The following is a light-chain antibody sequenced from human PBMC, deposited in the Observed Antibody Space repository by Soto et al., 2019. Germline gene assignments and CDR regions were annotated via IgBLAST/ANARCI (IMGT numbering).Light chain of an antibody. J-gene: IGLJ1*01. V-gene: IGLV2-14*01. CDR1: SSDVGGYNS. CDR2: DVS. Sequence: QSVLTQPASVSGSPGQSITISCTGTSSDVGGYNSVSWYQQYPGKAPKLMIHDVSNRPSGVSNRFSGSKSGNTDSLTISGLQAEDEADYYCSSYTSSTSYVFGSGTKVTVL. CDR3: SSYTSSTSYV.